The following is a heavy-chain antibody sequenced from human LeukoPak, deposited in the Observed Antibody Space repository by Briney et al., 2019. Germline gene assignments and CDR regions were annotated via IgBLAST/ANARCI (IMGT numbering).Heavy chain of an antibody. V-gene: IGHV1-8*01. D-gene: IGHD3-22*01. CDR3: ARNLYYYDSSGYYYFDY. Sequence: GASVKVSCKASGYTFTSYDTNWVRQATGQGLEWMGWMNPNSGNTGYAQKFQGRVTMTRNTSISTAYMELSSLRSEDTAVYYCARNLYYYDSSGYYYFDYWGQGTLVTVSS. CDR2: MNPNSGNT. J-gene: IGHJ4*02. CDR1: GYTFTSYD.